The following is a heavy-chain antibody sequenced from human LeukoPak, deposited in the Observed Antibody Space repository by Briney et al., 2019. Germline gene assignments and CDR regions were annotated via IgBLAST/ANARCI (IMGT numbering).Heavy chain of an antibody. J-gene: IGHJ2*01. V-gene: IGHV4-31*02. CDR1: GGSISSGGYY. Sequence: VSGGSISSGGYYWRWIRQHPGKGLEWIGYIYYSGSTYYNPSLKSRVTISVDTSKNQFSLKLSSVTAADTAVYYCARGDSSGYYRYWYFHLWGRGTLVTVSS. D-gene: IGHD3-22*01. CDR3: ARGDSSGYYRYWYFHL. CDR2: IYYSGST.